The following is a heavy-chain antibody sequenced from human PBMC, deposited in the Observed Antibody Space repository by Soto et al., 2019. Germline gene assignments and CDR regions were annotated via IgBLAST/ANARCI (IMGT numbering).Heavy chain of an antibody. D-gene: IGHD6-19*01. CDR3: ATSVLSGWIHYFDY. Sequence: ASVKVSCKVSGYTLTELSMHWVRQAPGKGLEWMGGFDPEDVETIYAQKFQGRVTMTEDTSTDTAYMELSSLRSEDTSVYYCATSVLSGWIHYFDYWGQGTLVTVSS. CDR1: GYTLTELS. CDR2: FDPEDVET. J-gene: IGHJ4*02. V-gene: IGHV1-24*01.